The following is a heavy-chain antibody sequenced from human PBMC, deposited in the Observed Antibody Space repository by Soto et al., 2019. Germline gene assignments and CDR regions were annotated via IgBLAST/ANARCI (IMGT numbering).Heavy chain of an antibody. V-gene: IGHV1-69*06. CDR3: GRGYCTSTTCEDYYVMDV. Sequence: QLQLVQSGAEVKKPGSAVKVSCKASGGTFREYAISWVRQAPGQGLEWLGGIIPIFATINYAQNFQGRVTITADKYTSTAYMEVSSLRAGDTAVYYCGRGYCTSTTCEDYYVMDVWGQGTTVTVTS. D-gene: IGHD2-2*01. CDR2: IIPIFATI. J-gene: IGHJ6*02. CDR1: GGTFREYA.